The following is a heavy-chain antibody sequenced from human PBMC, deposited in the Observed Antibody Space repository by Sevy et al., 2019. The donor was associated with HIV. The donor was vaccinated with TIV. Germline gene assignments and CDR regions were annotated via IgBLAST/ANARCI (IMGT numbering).Heavy chain of an antibody. J-gene: IGHJ4*02. D-gene: IGHD1-7*01. V-gene: IGHV3-11*06. CDR2: MSSGTSYT. CDR1: GFTFSDYY. CDR3: ARDRRNYGGQYFDY. Sequence: GGSLRLSCAASGFTFSDYYMRWIRQAPGKGLEWVSYMSSGTSYTNYADSVKGRFTISRDNAKNSLYLQMNSLRAEDTAVYYCARDRRNYGGQYFDYWGQGTLVTVSS.